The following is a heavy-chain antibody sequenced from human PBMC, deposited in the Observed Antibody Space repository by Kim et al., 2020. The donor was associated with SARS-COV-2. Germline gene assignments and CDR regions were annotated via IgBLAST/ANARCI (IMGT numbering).Heavy chain of an antibody. Sequence: GGSLRLSCAASGFTFSSYGMHWVRQAPGKGLEWVAVIWYDGSNKYYADSVKGRFTISRDNSENTLYLQMNSLRAEDTAVYYCAKAPGIYSGYGWGQGTLVTVSS. V-gene: IGHV3-33*06. CDR2: IWYDGSNK. J-gene: IGHJ4*02. CDR3: AKAPGIYSGYG. CDR1: GFTFSSYG. D-gene: IGHD5-12*01.